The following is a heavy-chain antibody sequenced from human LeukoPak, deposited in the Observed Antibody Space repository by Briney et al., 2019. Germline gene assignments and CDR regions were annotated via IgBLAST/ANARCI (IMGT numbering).Heavy chain of an antibody. CDR3: ARGMISISQPLYFDY. J-gene: IGHJ4*02. CDR2: IYSGGRT. Sequence: GGSLRLSCAASGFTVSSDYMSWVRQAPGKGLVWVSVIYSGGRTYYADSVKGRFTISRDNSKNTLFLQMNSLRAEDTAVYYCARGMISISQPLYFDYWGQGTLVTVSS. CDR1: GFTVSSDY. V-gene: IGHV3-53*01. D-gene: IGHD3-9*01.